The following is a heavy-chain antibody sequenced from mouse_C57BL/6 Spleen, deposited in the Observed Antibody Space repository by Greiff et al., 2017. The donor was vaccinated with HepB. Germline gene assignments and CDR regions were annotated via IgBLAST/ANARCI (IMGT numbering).Heavy chain of an antibody. D-gene: IGHD2-4*01. Sequence: QVQLQQSGAELARPGASVKLSCKASGYTFTSYGISWVKQRTGQGLEWIGEIYPRSGNTYYNEKFKGKATLTADKSSSTAYMELRSLTSEDSAVYFCARSSDDYDREGFDYWGQGTTLTVSS. CDR3: ARSSDDYDREGFDY. J-gene: IGHJ2*01. CDR2: IYPRSGNT. V-gene: IGHV1-81*01. CDR1: GYTFTSYG.